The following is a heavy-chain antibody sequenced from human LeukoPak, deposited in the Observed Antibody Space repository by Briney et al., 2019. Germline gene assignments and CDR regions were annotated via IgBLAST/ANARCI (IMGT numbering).Heavy chain of an antibody. Sequence: SVKASCKTSGYTFTDCYLQWVRQAPGQGLEWMGWINPNSGGTHYAQKYQGRVTMTSDTSSSTAYMELNRLDSDDTAVYFCARERRKGVVSAIVDYWGQGTLVTVSS. V-gene: IGHV1-2*02. CDR1: GYTFTDCY. J-gene: IGHJ4*02. CDR2: INPNSGGT. D-gene: IGHD2-15*01. CDR3: ARERRKGVVSAIVDY.